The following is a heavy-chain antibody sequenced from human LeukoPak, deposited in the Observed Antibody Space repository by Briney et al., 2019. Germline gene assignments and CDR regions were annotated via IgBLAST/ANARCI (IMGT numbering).Heavy chain of an antibody. CDR1: GGTFSSYA. Sequence: SVKVSCKASGGTFSSYAISWVRQAPGQGLEWMGGIIPIFGTANYAQKFQGRVTITADESTSTAYMELSSLRSEDTAVYYCARDYDSSGYYYGPRDNWFDPWGQGTLVTVSS. D-gene: IGHD3-22*01. J-gene: IGHJ5*02. CDR3: ARDYDSSGYYYGPRDNWFDP. CDR2: IIPIFGTA. V-gene: IGHV1-69*13.